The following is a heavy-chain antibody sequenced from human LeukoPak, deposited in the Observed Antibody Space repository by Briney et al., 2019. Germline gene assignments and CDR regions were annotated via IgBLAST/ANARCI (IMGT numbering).Heavy chain of an antibody. CDR2: INGDGSTT. CDR3: ATGNYYDSRGYYTFGH. D-gene: IGHD3-22*01. V-gene: IGHV3-74*01. CDR1: GFTFSRYW. Sequence: GGSLRLSCAASGFTFSRYWMHWVRHAPGKGLGWVSRINGDGSTTSYADSVKGGFTISRDNAKNTLYLQMNSLRAEDTAVYYCATGNYYDSRGYYTFGHWGQGTLVTVSS. J-gene: IGHJ1*01.